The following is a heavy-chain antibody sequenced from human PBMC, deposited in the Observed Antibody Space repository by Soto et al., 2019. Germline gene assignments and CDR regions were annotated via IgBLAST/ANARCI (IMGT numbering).Heavy chain of an antibody. D-gene: IGHD2-2*01. Sequence: EAQLAESGGGLVQPGRSLRLSCAASGYTFDDYAMHWVRQAPGQGLEWVAGISWNSCSIGHADSVKGRFTISRDNAKNALYLQMNSLRAEDTPLYYFVRGRSNSSLDEMDVWGEGTTVSVPS. CDR1: GYTFDDYA. J-gene: IGHJ6*04. CDR2: ISWNSCSI. V-gene: IGHV3-9*01. CDR3: VRGRSNSSLDEMDV.